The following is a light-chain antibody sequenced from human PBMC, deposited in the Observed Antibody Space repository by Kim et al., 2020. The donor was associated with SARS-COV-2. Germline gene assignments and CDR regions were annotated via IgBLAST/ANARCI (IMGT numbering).Light chain of an antibody. CDR2: WAS. Sequence: DIVMTQSPDSLAVSLGERATINCKSSQSVLYSSNNKTYLAWFKQKPGQPPSLLIYWASSRESGVPDRFSGSGSGTDFTLTISSLQAEDVAVYYCLQYYTTPYTFGQGTRLEI. CDR1: QSVLYSSNNKTY. J-gene: IGKJ2*01. CDR3: LQYYTTPYT. V-gene: IGKV4-1*01.